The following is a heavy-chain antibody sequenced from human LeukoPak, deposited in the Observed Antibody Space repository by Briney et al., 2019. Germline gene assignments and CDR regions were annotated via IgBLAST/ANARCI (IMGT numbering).Heavy chain of an antibody. CDR1: GFTFSSYS. J-gene: IGHJ6*03. Sequence: GGSLRLSCAASGFTFSSYSMNWVRQAPGKGLEWVSSISSSSSYIYYADSVKGRFTISRDNAKNSLYLQMNSLRAEDTAVYYCASDSRSYYMDVWGKGTTVTVSS. CDR3: ASDSRSYYMDV. V-gene: IGHV3-21*01. CDR2: ISSSSSYI.